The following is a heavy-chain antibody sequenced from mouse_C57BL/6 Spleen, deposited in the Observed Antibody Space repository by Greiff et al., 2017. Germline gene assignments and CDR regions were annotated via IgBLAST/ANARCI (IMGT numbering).Heavy chain of an antibody. CDR1: GFPFSSYT. CDR3: ARQGNYPFDY. V-gene: IGHV5-9*01. Sequence: EVKLVESGGGLVKPGGSLKLSCAAFGFPFSSYTMSWVRQTPEKRLEWVATISGGGGITYYPDSVKGRFTICRDNAKNTLYLQMSSVRSEGTALFYCARQGNYPFDYWGQGTTLTVSS. J-gene: IGHJ2*01. D-gene: IGHD2-1*01. CDR2: ISGGGGIT.